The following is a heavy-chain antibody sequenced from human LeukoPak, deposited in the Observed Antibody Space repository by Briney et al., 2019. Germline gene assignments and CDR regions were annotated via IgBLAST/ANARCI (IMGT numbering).Heavy chain of an antibody. CDR2: IYYSGST. D-gene: IGHD3-10*01. V-gene: IGHV4-59*08. Sequence: SETLSLTCTVSGGSIRSYYWSWIRQPPGKGLEWMGYIYYSGSTNYNPSLKSRVTISVDTSKNQFSLKLSSVTAADTAVYYCARLGITMVRGVTRYYYGMDVWGQGTTVTVSS. CDR1: GGSIRSYY. CDR3: ARLGITMVRGVTRYYYGMDV. J-gene: IGHJ6*02.